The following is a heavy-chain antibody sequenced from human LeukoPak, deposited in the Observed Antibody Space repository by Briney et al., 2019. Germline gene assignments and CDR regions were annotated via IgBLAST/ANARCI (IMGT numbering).Heavy chain of an antibody. CDR1: GYTFTGYY. D-gene: IGHD2-2*02. CDR2: INPNSGAT. J-gene: IGHJ3*02. V-gene: IGHV1-2*02. Sequence: GASVKVSCKASGYTFTGYYMHWVRQAPGQGLEWMGWINPNSGATKYAQKFQGRVTMTRGTSIRTAYMELSRLRSDDTAVYYCARMDIVVVPAAIPSDDAFDIWGQGTMVTVSS. CDR3: ARMDIVVVPAAIPSDDAFDI.